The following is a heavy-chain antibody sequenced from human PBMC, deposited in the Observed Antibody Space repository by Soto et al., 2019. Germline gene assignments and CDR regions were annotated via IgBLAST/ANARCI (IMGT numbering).Heavy chain of an antibody. CDR2: IYGSGST. CDR3: ERASLAEGPEDY. J-gene: IGHJ4*02. Sequence: PSETLSLTCSVSGGSITGYYWNWIRQPPGKGLEWVGHIYGSGSTNYNPSLQSRVTISVDTSKIQFSLNLTSVTAADTAVYYCERASLAEGPEDYWGQGILVTVSS. V-gene: IGHV4-59*12. D-gene: IGHD6-19*01. CDR1: GGSITGYY.